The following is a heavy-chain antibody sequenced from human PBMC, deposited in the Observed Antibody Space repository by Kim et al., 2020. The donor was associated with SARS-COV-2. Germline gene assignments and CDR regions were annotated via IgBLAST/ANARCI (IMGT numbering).Heavy chain of an antibody. CDR2: IKQDGREK. CDR3: ARESAVDGYFDY. J-gene: IGHJ4*02. D-gene: IGHD6-19*01. Sequence: GGSLRLSCAASGFSLSNYWMSWVRQAPGKGLEWVANIKQDGREKYYVDSVKGRFIISRDNAKNSLYLQMNSLRAEDTAVYYCARESAVDGYFDYWGQGTLVTVSS. V-gene: IGHV3-7*01. CDR1: GFSLSNYW.